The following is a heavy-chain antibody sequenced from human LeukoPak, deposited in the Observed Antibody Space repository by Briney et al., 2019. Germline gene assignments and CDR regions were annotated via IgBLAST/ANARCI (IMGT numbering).Heavy chain of an antibody. CDR1: GGSFSGYY. J-gene: IGHJ6*03. D-gene: IGHD2-2*01. CDR2: INHSGST. Sequence: PSETLSLTCAVYGGSFSGYYWSWIRQPPGKGLEGIGEINHSGSTNYNPSLKSRVTISVDTSKNQFSLKLSSVTAADTAVYYCARGAGYCSSTSCYATYYYYYMDVWGKGTTVTVSS. V-gene: IGHV4-34*01. CDR3: ARGAGYCSSTSCYATYYYYYMDV.